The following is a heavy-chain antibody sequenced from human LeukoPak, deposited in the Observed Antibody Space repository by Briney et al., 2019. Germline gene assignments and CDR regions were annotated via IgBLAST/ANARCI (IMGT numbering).Heavy chain of an antibody. Sequence: PGGSLRLSCAASGFTFSSYSMNWVRQAPGKGLEWVSSISSSSSYIYYADSVKGRFTISRDNAKNSLYLQMNSLRAEDTAVYYCAKDSLIVVVTATVDYWGQGTLVTVSS. D-gene: IGHD2-21*02. J-gene: IGHJ4*02. V-gene: IGHV3-21*04. CDR1: GFTFSSYS. CDR3: AKDSLIVVVTATVDY. CDR2: ISSSSSYI.